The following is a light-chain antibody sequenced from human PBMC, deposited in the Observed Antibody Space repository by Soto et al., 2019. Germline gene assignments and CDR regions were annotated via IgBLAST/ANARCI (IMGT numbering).Light chain of an antibody. Sequence: DIQMTQSPSTLSASVGDRVTITCRASQSISSWLAWYQQKPGKAPKLLIYDASSLESGVPSRFSGSGSGTEFTLTISSLQTDDFATYYCQQYNSYSPTFGQGTKGDIK. CDR3: QQYNSYSPT. CDR2: DAS. J-gene: IGKJ1*01. V-gene: IGKV1-5*01. CDR1: QSISSW.